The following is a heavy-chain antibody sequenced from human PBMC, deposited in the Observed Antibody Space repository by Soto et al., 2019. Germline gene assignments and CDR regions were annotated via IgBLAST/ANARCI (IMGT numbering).Heavy chain of an antibody. CDR3: AQAVAASGLFDI. CDR1: GYTFTGYY. J-gene: IGHJ3*02. D-gene: IGHD6-19*01. V-gene: IGHV1-2*02. Sequence: ASVKVSCKASGYTFTGYYMHWVRQAPGQGLEWMGWINPNSGGTNYAQKFQGRVTMTRDTSISTAYMEPSRLRSDDTAVYYCAQAVAASGLFDIWGQGTMVTVS. CDR2: INPNSGGT.